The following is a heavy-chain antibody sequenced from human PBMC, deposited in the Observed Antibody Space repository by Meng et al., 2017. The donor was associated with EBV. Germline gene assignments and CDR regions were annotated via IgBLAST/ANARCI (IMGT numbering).Heavy chain of an antibody. CDR3: ARGRWLQPGSYFDY. Sequence: VQLQQLGAGLLKPSETLSRTCAVYGGSVSGYYWSWIRQPPAKGLEWIGEINHSGSTNYNPSLKSRVTISVDTSKNQFSLKLSSVTAADTAVYYCARGRWLQPGSYFDYWGQGTLVTVSS. D-gene: IGHD5-24*01. V-gene: IGHV4-34*01. J-gene: IGHJ4*02. CDR2: INHSGST. CDR1: GGSVSGYY.